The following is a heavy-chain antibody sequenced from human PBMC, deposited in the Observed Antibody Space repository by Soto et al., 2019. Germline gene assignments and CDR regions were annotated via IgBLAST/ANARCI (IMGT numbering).Heavy chain of an antibody. V-gene: IGHV4-39*02. CDR2: IYYSGST. CDR3: ARERGGWVTIFGVVRPDYYCYGMDV. Sequence: QLQLQESGPGLVKPSETLSLTCTVSGGSISSSSYYWGWIRQPPGKGLEWIGSIYYSGSTYYNPSLKSRVTISVDTSKNQFSLKLSSVTAADTAVYYCARERGGWVTIFGVVRPDYYCYGMDVWGQGTTVTVSS. CDR1: GGSISSSSYY. D-gene: IGHD3-3*01. J-gene: IGHJ6*02.